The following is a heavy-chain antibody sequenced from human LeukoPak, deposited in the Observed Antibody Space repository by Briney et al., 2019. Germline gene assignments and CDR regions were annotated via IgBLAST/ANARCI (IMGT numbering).Heavy chain of an antibody. J-gene: IGHJ6*02. CDR1: GFTFSSHA. V-gene: IGHV3-30*04. D-gene: IGHD5-18*01. CDR2: ISYDGSNK. Sequence: GTSLRLSCSGSGFTFSSHAMHWVRQAPGKGLEWVALISYDGSNKYYADSVKGRFTISRDNSKNTLYLQMNSLRAEDTAVYYCAREWNSYRTNYYYGMDVWGQGTAVTVSS. CDR3: AREWNSYRTNYYYGMDV.